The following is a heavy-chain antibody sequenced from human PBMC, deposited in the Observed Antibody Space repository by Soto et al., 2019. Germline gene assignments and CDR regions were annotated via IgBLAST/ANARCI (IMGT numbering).Heavy chain of an antibody. CDR2: ISGSGSST. CDR1: GFSFSYSW. J-gene: IGHJ4*02. D-gene: IGHD3-10*01. V-gene: IGHV3-23*01. CDR3: ANAQVPFDY. Sequence: GGSLRLSFAASGFSFSYSWMRWVRQAPGKGLEWVGRISGSGSSTYYADSVKGRFTISRDNSKNTLYLQMNSLRAEDTAVYYCANAQVPFDYWGQGTLVTVSS.